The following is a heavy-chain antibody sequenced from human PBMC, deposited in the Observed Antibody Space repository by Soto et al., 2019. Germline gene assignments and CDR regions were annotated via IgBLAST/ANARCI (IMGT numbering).Heavy chain of an antibody. Sequence: GASVKVSCKASGGTFSSYAISWVRQAPGQGLEWMGGIIPIFGTANYAQKFQGRVTITADGSTSTAYMELSSLRSEDTAVYYCARDGYNYGRRYYYGMDVWGQGTTVTVSS. CDR3: ARDGYNYGRRYYYGMDV. D-gene: IGHD5-12*01. V-gene: IGHV1-69*13. J-gene: IGHJ6*02. CDR2: IIPIFGTA. CDR1: GGTFSSYA.